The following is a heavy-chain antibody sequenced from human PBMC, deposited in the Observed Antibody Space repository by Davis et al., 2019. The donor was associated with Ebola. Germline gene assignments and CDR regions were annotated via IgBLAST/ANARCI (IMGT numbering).Heavy chain of an antibody. J-gene: IGHJ6*03. V-gene: IGHV3-48*02. Sequence: GESLKISCTGSGFTFGDYAVTWFRQAPGQRLEWVSFITRESDTMYYADSVKGRFTISRDNARNSLFLQMDSLRDEDTAVYYCARDGGFSGYGYHFYYYMDVWGKGTTVAVSS. CDR1: GFTFGDYA. CDR2: ITRESDTM. D-gene: IGHD5-12*01. CDR3: ARDGGFSGYGYHFYYYMDV.